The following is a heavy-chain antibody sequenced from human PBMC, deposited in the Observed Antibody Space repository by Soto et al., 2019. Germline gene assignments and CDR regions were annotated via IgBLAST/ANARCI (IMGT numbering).Heavy chain of an antibody. Sequence: EVQLVESGGGLIQPGGSLRLSCAVSGFTVSTYYMSWVRQAPGKGLEWVSVIYSGGSTYYADSVRVRFTISRDSSKNTLHLQMNSLRAEDTAVYYCARTSNSRGNNYFYYGLDVWGQGTTVTVSS. CDR3: ARTSNSRGNNYFYYGLDV. D-gene: IGHD4-4*01. V-gene: IGHV3-53*01. J-gene: IGHJ6*02. CDR1: GFTVSTYY. CDR2: IYSGGST.